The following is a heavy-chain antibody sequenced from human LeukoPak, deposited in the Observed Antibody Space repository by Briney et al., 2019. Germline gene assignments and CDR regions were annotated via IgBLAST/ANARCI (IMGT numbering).Heavy chain of an antibody. CDR2: IYPGDSDT. CDR1: GYNFTSYW. Sequence: GESLKISCKGSGYNFTSYWIGWVRQMPGKGLEWMGIIYPGDSDTRYSPSFQGQVTISADKSISTAYLQWSSLKASDTAMYYCARLAYYYDSSGYRGVYYFDYWGQGTLVTVSS. J-gene: IGHJ4*02. CDR3: ARLAYYYDSSGYRGVYYFDY. V-gene: IGHV5-51*01. D-gene: IGHD3-22*01.